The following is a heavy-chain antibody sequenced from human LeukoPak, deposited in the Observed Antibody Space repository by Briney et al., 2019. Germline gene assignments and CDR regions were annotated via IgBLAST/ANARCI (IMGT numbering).Heavy chain of an antibody. CDR3: ARAPSYDSSRFDY. J-gene: IGHJ4*02. CDR2: ISSSSYI. Sequence: GGSLRLSCAASGFTFSSYSMNWVRQAPGKGLEWVSSISSSSYIYYADSVKGRFTISRDNAKNSLYLQMNSLRAEDTAVYYCARAPSYDSSRFDYWGQGTLVTVSS. D-gene: IGHD3-22*01. V-gene: IGHV3-21*01. CDR1: GFTFSSYS.